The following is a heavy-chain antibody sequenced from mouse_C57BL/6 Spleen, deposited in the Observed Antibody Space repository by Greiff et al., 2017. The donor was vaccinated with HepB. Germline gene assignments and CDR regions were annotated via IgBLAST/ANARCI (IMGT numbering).Heavy chain of an antibody. J-gene: IGHJ2*01. Sequence: EVMLVESGGGLVKPGGSLKLSCAASGFTFSSYTMSWVRQTPEKRLEWVATISGGGGNTYYPDSVKGRFTISRDNAKNTLYLQMSSLRAEATALYYCARRGGSFDYWGQGTTLTVSS. V-gene: IGHV5-9*01. CDR3: ARRGGSFDY. CDR2: ISGGGGNT. CDR1: GFTFSSYT.